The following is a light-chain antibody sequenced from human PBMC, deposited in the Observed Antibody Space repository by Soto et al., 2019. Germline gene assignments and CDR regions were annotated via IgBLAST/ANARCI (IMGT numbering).Light chain of an antibody. CDR3: SSYTTVPSPQWV. J-gene: IGLJ3*02. CDR1: SSDLGGLNY. V-gene: IGLV2-14*01. CDR2: KVD. Sequence: QSALTQPASESGSPGQSITIPCSGRSSDLGGLNYVSWYQQHPGKVPKLIIYKVDNRPSGISDRFSASKSGNTASLTISGLQAEDEAHYYCSSYTTVPSPQWVFAGGIKLTVL.